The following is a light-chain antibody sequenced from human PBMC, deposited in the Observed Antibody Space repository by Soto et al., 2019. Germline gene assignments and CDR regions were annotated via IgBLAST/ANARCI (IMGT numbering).Light chain of an antibody. CDR1: RSISNW. V-gene: IGKV1-5*01. J-gene: IGKJ4*01. CDR3: QQYGSFSPIT. CDR2: DAS. Sequence: DIQMTQSPSTLSASVGDRVTITCRASRSISNWLAWYQQRPGIAPKLLIFDASILQSGVPSRFSGSGSGTEFTLSISRLQTDDFATYYCQQYGSFSPITFVGGTKVDIK.